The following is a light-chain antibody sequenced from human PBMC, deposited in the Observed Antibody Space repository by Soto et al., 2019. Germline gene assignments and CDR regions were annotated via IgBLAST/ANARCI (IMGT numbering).Light chain of an antibody. J-gene: IGKJ4*01. V-gene: IGKV3-11*01. CDR1: QSVSSY. CDR2: AAS. Sequence: EIVLTQSPATLSLSPGEGVTLSCRASQSVSSYLLWYQQKPGQPPRLLIYAASNRATGIPARFSGSGSGTDFTLTISSLEPEYFAVYYYQHHSNWPLSFGGGTNVEIK. CDR3: QHHSNWPLS.